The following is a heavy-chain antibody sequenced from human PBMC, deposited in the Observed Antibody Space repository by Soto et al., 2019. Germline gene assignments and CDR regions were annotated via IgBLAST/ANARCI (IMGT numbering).Heavy chain of an antibody. Sequence: PGGSLRLSCAASGFTFSNAWINWVRQAPGKGLVWVGRVKSKNDGGTTDFAAPVKGRFAISRDDSKNMVYLEMNSLQTEDTAIYYCTTDSYITSIIVRFDYWGHGTLVTVSS. D-gene: IGHD3-22*01. J-gene: IGHJ4*01. V-gene: IGHV3-15*07. CDR1: GFTFSNAW. CDR2: VKSKNDGGTT. CDR3: TTDSYITSIIVRFDY.